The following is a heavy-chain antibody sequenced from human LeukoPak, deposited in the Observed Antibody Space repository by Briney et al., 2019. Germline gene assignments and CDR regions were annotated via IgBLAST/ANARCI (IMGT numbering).Heavy chain of an antibody. CDR2: INPNSGGT. D-gene: IGHD6-13*01. CDR1: GYTFTCYY. V-gene: IGHV1-2*04. J-gene: IGHJ4*02. Sequence: GASVKVSCKASGYTFTCYYMNWVGQAPGQGLEWMGGINPNSGGTNYAQKFQGWVTMTRDTSISTAYMELSRLRSDDTAVYYCARSGMAAAGYSIDYWGQGTLVTVSS. CDR3: ARSGMAAAGYSIDY.